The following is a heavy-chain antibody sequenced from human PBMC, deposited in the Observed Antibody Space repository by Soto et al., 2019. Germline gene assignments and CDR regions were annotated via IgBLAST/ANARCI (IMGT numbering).Heavy chain of an antibody. Sequence: SETLSLTCAVYGGSFSGYYWRWIRQPPGKGLEWIGEINHSGSTNYNPSLKSRVTISVDTSKNQFSLKLSSVTAADTAVYYCARKQLTTQDYTMVRGLIITGKWFDPWGQGTLVTVSS. J-gene: IGHJ5*02. CDR1: GGSFSGYY. D-gene: IGHD3-10*01. CDR3: ARKQLTTQDYTMVRGLIITGKWFDP. V-gene: IGHV4-34*01. CDR2: INHSGST.